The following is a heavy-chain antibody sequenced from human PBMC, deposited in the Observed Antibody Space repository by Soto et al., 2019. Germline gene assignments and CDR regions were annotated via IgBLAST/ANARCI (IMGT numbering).Heavy chain of an antibody. V-gene: IGHV3-15*07. J-gene: IGHJ5*01. D-gene: IGHD2-2*01. Sequence: EVQLVESGGGLVEPGGSLRLSCAASGFTFANAWMNWVRQAPGKGLEWVGRVKSKANGETTDYAAPVKGRFTISRDDSKSPLYLQMNSLQTEDTAVYFVTTAGTGYSYAASVGFLSDSWGQEPWSPSPQ. CDR1: GFTFANAW. CDR3: TTAGTGYSYAASVGFLSDS. CDR2: VKSKANGETT.